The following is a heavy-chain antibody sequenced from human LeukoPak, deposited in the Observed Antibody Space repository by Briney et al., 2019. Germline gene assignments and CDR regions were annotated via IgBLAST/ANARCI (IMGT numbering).Heavy chain of an antibody. CDR3: ARVHASGDNDSSGYYTGWCDFDN. Sequence: ASVKVSCKASGYTFTGYYMHWVRQAPGQGLEWMGRINPNSGGTNYAQKFQGRVTMTRDTSISTAYMELSRLRSDDTAVYYCARVHASGDNDSSGYYTGWCDFDNWGQGTRVTVSS. J-gene: IGHJ4*02. D-gene: IGHD3-22*01. V-gene: IGHV1-2*06. CDR1: GYTFTGYY. CDR2: INPNSGGT.